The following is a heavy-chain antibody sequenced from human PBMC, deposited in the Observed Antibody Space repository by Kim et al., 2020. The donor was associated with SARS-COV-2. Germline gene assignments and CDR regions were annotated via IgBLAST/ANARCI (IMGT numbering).Heavy chain of an antibody. J-gene: IGHJ6*02. CDR3: ASPYCSSTSCYRGGAYYYYYGMDV. CDR2: ISGSGGST. Sequence: GGSLRLSCAASGFTFSSYAMSWVRQAPGKGLEWVSAISGSGGSTYYADSVKGRFTISRDNSKNTLYLQMNSLRAEDTAVYYCASPYCSSTSCYRGGAYYYYYGMDVWGQGTTVTVSS. D-gene: IGHD2-2*01. V-gene: IGHV3-23*01. CDR1: GFTFSSYA.